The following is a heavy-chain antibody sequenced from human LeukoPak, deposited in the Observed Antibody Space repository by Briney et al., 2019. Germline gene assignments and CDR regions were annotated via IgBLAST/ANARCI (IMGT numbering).Heavy chain of an antibody. CDR3: ARVGSSTNGEIDY. Sequence: SETLSLTCTVSGGSIRSSYYYWSWIRQPPGKGLEWIGYIYYSGSTNYNPSLKSRVTISVDTSKNQFSLKLSSVTAADTAVYYCARVGSSTNGEIDYWGQGTLVTVSS. CDR1: GGSIRSSYYY. J-gene: IGHJ4*02. D-gene: IGHD2-2*01. V-gene: IGHV4-61*01. CDR2: IYYSGST.